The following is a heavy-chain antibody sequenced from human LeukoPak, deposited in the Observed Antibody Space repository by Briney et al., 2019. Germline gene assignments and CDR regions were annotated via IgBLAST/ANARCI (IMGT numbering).Heavy chain of an antibody. CDR1: GYTFTGYY. CDR2: INPNSGGT. CDR3: ARDRCSGGSCYPGSDAFDI. Sequence: APVKVSCKASGYTFTGYYMHWVRQAPGQGLEWMGWINPNSGGTNYAQKFQGRVTMTRDTSISTAYMELSRLRSDDTAVYYCARDRCSGGSCYPGSDAFDIWGQGTMVTVSS. D-gene: IGHD2-15*01. J-gene: IGHJ3*02. V-gene: IGHV1-2*02.